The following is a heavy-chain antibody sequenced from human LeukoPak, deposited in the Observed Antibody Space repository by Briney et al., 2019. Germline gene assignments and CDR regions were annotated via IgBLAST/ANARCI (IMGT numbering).Heavy chain of an antibody. CDR2: IYHSGST. J-gene: IGHJ4*02. Sequence: SETLSLTCAVSGGSISSNWWSWVRQPPGKGLEWIGEIYHSGSTNYNPSLKSRVTISVDKSKNQFSLKLSSVTAADTAVYYCARVQWFGEYYFDYWGQGTLVTVSS. CDR1: GGSISSNW. D-gene: IGHD3-10*01. V-gene: IGHV4-4*02. CDR3: ARVQWFGEYYFDY.